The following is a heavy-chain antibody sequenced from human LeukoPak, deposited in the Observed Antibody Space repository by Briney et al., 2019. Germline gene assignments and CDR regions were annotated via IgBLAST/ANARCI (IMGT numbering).Heavy chain of an antibody. J-gene: IGHJ4*02. Sequence: GKSLRLSCAASGFTFGTFWMSWVRQSPGKGLEWVANINRDGSERYYVDSVKGRFTISRDNARNSLYLEMNSLRAGDSGVYYCARDLVGASYYWGQGTQVTVSS. D-gene: IGHD1-26*01. CDR3: ARDLVGASYY. V-gene: IGHV3-7*03. CDR2: INRDGSER. CDR1: GFTFGTFW.